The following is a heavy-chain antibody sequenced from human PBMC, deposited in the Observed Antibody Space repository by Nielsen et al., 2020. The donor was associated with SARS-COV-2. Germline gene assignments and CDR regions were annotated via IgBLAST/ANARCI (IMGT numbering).Heavy chain of an antibody. Sequence: GGSLRLPCAASGFTFSSYAMSWVRQAPGKGLEWVSVIYSGGSSTYYADSVKGRFTISRDNSKNTLYLQMNSLRAEDTAVYYCAKDGNPGKSYYYYGMDVWGQGTTVTVSS. CDR3: AKDGNPGKSYYYYGMDV. CDR2: IYSGGSST. CDR1: GFTFSSYA. J-gene: IGHJ6*02. D-gene: IGHD4-23*01. V-gene: IGHV3-23*03.